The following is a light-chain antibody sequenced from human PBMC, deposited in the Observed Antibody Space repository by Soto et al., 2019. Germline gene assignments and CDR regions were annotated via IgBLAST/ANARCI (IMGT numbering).Light chain of an antibody. V-gene: IGLV2-14*01. CDR3: SSYTSSSTTYV. J-gene: IGLJ1*01. CDR1: SSDVGGYNY. CDR2: EVS. Sequence: QSALTQPASVSGSPGQSITISCTGTSSDVGGYNYVSGYQQHPGQAPKLMIYEVSNRPSGVSNRFSGSQSGNTASLTISGLQAEDEADYYCSSYTSSSTTYVFGTGTKLTVL.